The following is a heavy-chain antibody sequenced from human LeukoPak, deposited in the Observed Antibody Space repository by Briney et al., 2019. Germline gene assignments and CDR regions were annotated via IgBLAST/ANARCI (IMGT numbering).Heavy chain of an antibody. D-gene: IGHD5-12*01. J-gene: IGHJ4*02. CDR2: MSGSSGST. V-gene: IGHV3-23*01. Sequence: PGGSLRLSCAASGFTFSSYAMSWVRQAPGEGLEWVSAMSGSSGSTYYADSEKGRFTISRDNSKNTLYLQMNSLRAEDSALYYCAKVRVGTSDCFDYWGQGTLVTVSS. CDR1: GFTFSSYA. CDR3: AKVRVGTSDCFDY.